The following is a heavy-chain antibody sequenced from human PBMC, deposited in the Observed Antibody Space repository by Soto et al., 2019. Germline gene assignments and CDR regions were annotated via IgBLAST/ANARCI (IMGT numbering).Heavy chain of an antibody. J-gene: IGHJ6*02. V-gene: IGHV3-30*18. Sequence: QVQLVESGGGVVQPGNSLRLSCVASGFTFTTSGMHWVRQTPGTGLEWVAVISSDGNNKYNADSVKGRFTISRDNSKNTLYLQMNGLGAEDTAVYYCAKDLFFSTWPYNLYGMDVWGQGTTVTVSS. CDR1: GFTFTTSG. D-gene: IGHD1-20*01. CDR3: AKDLFFSTWPYNLYGMDV. CDR2: ISSDGNNK.